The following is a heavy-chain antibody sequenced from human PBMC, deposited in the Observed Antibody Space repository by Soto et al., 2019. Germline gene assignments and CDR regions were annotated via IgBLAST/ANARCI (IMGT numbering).Heavy chain of an antibody. D-gene: IGHD6-13*01. CDR2: ISAYNGNT. CDR1: GYTFTSYG. CDR3: AGAESSSVKGKFAY. J-gene: IGHJ4*02. Sequence: QVQLVQSGAEVKKPGASVKVSCKASGYTFTSYGISWVRQAPGQGREWMGWISAYNGNTNYAQKLQGRGTMTTDTSTSTAYMELSSLRSDDTAVYYCAGAESSSVKGKFAYWGQGALVTVSS. V-gene: IGHV1-18*01.